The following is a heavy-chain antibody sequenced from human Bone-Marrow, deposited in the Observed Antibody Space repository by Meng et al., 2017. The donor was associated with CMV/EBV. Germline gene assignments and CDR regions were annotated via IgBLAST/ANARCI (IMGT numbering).Heavy chain of an antibody. D-gene: IGHD3-22*01. CDR1: GFTFSSYA. CDR2: ISYDGSNK. Sequence: GESLKISCAASGFTFSSYAMHWVRQAPGQGLEWVAVISYDGSNKYYADSVKGRFTISRDNSKNTLYLQMNSLRAEDTAVFYCARGYYYDRSGYYYPVDYWGQGTLVTVSS. CDR3: ARGYYYDRSGYYYPVDY. V-gene: IGHV3-30-3*01. J-gene: IGHJ4*02.